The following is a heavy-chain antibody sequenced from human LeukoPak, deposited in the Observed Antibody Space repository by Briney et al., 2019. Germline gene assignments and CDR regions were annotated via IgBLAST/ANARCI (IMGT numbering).Heavy chain of an antibody. CDR3: ARCPRSYDRTRRDAFDI. CDR1: GFTFSSYS. V-gene: IGHV3-48*01. CDR2: ISSSSSTI. J-gene: IGHJ3*02. D-gene: IGHD3-10*01. Sequence: PGGSLRLSCAASGFTFSSYSMNWVRQAPGKGLEWVSYISSSSSTIYYADSVKGRFTISRDNAKNSLYLQMNSLRAEDTAVYYCARCPRSYDRTRRDAFDIWGQGTTVTVSS.